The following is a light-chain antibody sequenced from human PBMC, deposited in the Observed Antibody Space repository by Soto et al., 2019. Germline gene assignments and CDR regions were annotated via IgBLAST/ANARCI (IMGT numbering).Light chain of an antibody. CDR2: GVS. J-gene: IGLJ1*01. CDR1: SSDLGGYNY. Sequence: QSVLTQPASVSGSPGQSITISCTGTSSDLGGYNYVSWYQQHPGKAPKLMIYGVSNRPSGVSNRFSGSKSGNTASLTISGLQADDEADYYCSSHTISSALQVFGTGTKVTVL. V-gene: IGLV2-14*01. CDR3: SSHTISSALQV.